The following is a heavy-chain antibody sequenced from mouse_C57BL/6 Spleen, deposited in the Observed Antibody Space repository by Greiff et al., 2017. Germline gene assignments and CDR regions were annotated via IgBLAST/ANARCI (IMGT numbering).Heavy chain of an antibody. CDR2: ISNGGGST. J-gene: IGHJ4*01. CDR1: GFTFSDYY. V-gene: IGHV5-12*01. CDR3: ARQGHGYYAMDY. Sequence: EVKLMESGGGLVQPGGSLKLSCAASGFTFSDYYMYWVRQTPEKRLEWVAYISNGGGSTYYPDTVKGRFTISRDNAKNTLYLQMSRLKSEDTAMYYCARQGHGYYAMDYWGQGTSVTVSS.